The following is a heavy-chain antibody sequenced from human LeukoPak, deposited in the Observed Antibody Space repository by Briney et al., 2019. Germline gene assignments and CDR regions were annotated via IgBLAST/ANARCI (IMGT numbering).Heavy chain of an antibody. CDR3: AKDRWIRRISLAGQDY. D-gene: IGHD6-19*01. Sequence: PGGSLRLSCATSGFTFSSYGMHWVRQAPGKGLEWLADKSYDGSDTYYADSVKGRFTISRDNSKNTLYLQINSLRAEDTAVYYCAKDRWIRRISLAGQDYWGQGTLVTVSS. CDR1: GFTFSSYG. V-gene: IGHV3-30*18. J-gene: IGHJ4*02. CDR2: KSYDGSDT.